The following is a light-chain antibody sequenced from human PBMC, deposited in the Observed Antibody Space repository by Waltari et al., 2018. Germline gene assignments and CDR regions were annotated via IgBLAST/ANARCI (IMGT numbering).Light chain of an antibody. CDR3: QHRSNWRTYT. CDR2: DAS. V-gene: IGKV3-11*01. J-gene: IGKJ2*01. Sequence: EIVLTQSPATLSLSHGDRATLSCRASQSVTMYLAWYHQKPGQAPRLLIHDASTRATGIPARFSGSGSGTDFTLTISSLEPEDFAVYYCQHRSNWRTYTFGQGTKVEIK. CDR1: QSVTMY.